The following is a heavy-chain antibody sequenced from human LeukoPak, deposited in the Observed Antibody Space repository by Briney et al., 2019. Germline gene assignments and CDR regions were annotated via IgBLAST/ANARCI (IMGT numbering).Heavy chain of an antibody. Sequence: GGSLRLSCAASGFPFSSFAMTWVRQAPGKGLEWVSVISGSTGSTDYADSVKGRFTISRDNAKNSLYLQMNSLRAEDMALYYCAKGSTPGIAASDDAFDIWGQGTMVTVSS. CDR3: AKGSTPGIAASDDAFDI. CDR1: GFPFSSFA. D-gene: IGHD6-13*01. J-gene: IGHJ3*02. CDR2: ISGSTGST. V-gene: IGHV3-23*01.